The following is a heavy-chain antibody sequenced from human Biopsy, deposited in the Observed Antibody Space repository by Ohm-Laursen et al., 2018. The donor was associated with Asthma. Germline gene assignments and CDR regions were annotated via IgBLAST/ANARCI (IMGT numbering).Heavy chain of an antibody. Sequence: GASVKASCKSLGGTFNTYVIGWVRQAPGQRLEWMGGINSVFGTTTYPQKFQDRVTITADDSTSTVYMELSSLRSEDTAVYYCARKAGSCISRTCYSLDFWGQGTLVTVSS. D-gene: IGHD2-2*01. CDR2: INSVFGTT. CDR1: GGTFNTYV. V-gene: IGHV1-69*13. CDR3: ARKAGSCISRTCYSLDF. J-gene: IGHJ4*02.